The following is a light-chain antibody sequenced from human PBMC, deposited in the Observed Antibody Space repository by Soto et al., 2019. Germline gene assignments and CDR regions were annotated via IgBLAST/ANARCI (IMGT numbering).Light chain of an antibody. V-gene: IGKV1-5*01. CDR1: QSISSW. J-gene: IGKJ1*01. Sequence: SPLTESPSTLSASLGDRVTITCRASQSISSWLAWYQQKPGKAPKLLIYDASSLESGVPSRFSGSGSGTEFTLTISSLQPDDFATDYCLQYETYWTFGQGTKVDIK. CDR3: LQYETYWT. CDR2: DAS.